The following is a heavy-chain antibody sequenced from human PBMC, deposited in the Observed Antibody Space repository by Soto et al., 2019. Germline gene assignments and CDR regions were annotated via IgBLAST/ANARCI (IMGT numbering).Heavy chain of an antibody. V-gene: IGHV3-15*01. CDR3: IRDWSDL. CDR1: GFTFNNAW. D-gene: IGHD3-3*01. CDR2: IKSKGNGGTT. J-gene: IGHJ2*01. Sequence: EVQLVESGGGLVKPGESLRLSCVASGFTFNNAWMSWVRQAPGKGLEWVGRIKSKGNGGTTDYAAPVRGRFTISRDDSKDTLYLQMYSLNSEDTAVYYRIRDWSDLWGRGTLVTVSS.